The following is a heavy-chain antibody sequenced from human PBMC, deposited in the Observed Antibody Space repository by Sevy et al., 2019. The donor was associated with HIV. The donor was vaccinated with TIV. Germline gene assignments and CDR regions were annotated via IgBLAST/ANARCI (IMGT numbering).Heavy chain of an antibody. V-gene: IGHV5-51*01. CDR3: ARLTSLVSDFDY. Sequence: GESLKISCKGSGYSFATNWIGWVRQMPGKGLEWMGIIYPGDSVTRYSPSFQGQVTISADKSISTAYLQWSSLKASDTAMYYCARLTSLVSDFDYWGQGTLVTVSS. J-gene: IGHJ4*02. CDR2: IYPGDSVT. CDR1: GYSFATNW. D-gene: IGHD6-13*01.